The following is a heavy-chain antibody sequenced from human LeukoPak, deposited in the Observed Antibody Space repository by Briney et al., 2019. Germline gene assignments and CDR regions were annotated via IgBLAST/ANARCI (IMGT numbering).Heavy chain of an antibody. V-gene: IGHV3-23*01. Sequence: GGSLRLSCVASGFTFSTYSMTWVRQAPGKRLEWVSSIYGNGERTFYADSVKGRFTIFRDNSKNTLYLEMLGLRPEDTAVYYCAKDVVPDSGWDLDYWGQGTLVTVSS. CDR3: AKDVVPDSGWDLDY. CDR2: IYGNGERT. CDR1: GFTFSTYS. J-gene: IGHJ4*02. D-gene: IGHD6-19*01.